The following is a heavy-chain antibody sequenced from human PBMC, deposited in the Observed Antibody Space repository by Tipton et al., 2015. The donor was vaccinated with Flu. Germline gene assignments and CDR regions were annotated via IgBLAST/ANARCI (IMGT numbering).Heavy chain of an antibody. J-gene: IGHJ4*02. Sequence: LRLSCTVSGGSISNYYWSWIRQPAGKGLEWIGRIYSSGSTNYNPSLKSRVTMSVDTSRNQFSLRLTSVTAADTAVYYCARDSRIAAAGSEDYWGQGTLVTVSS. V-gene: IGHV4-4*07. CDR2: IYSSGST. CDR3: ARDSRIAAAGSEDY. CDR1: GGSISNYY. D-gene: IGHD6-13*01.